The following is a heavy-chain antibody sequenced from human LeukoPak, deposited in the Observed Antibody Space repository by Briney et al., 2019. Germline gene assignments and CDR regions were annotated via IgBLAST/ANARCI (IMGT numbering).Heavy chain of an antibody. CDR2: ISTVGDTT. D-gene: IGHD3-10*01. CDR1: GFSFPYSA. Sequence: GGSLRLSCAASGFSFPYSAMSWVRQSPGKGLEWVSGISTVGDTTYYADSVKGRFTISRDNSKNALYLQMNTLWAEDTALYYCAKLWVRGIINYWGQGTLVAVSS. V-gene: IGHV3-23*01. CDR3: AKLWVRGIINY. J-gene: IGHJ4*02.